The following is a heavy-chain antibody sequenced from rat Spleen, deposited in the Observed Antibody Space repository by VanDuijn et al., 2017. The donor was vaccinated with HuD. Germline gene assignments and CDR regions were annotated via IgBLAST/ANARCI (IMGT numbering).Heavy chain of an antibody. Sequence: QVQLKESGPGLVQPSQTLSLTCTVSGFSISSYGVIWVRQPPGKGLEWMGVIWGNGNANYNSPLKSRLSISRDTSKSQVYLEMTSLQTEDTAMYFCARKISLGYFDYWGQGVMVTVSS. V-gene: IGHV2-13*01. CDR1: GFSISSYG. J-gene: IGHJ2*01. CDR2: IWGNGNA. CDR3: ARKISLGYFDY.